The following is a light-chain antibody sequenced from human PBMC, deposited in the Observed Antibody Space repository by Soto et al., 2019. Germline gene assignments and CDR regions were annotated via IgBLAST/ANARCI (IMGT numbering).Light chain of an antibody. CDR3: QQYNNLYT. CDR2: GAS. Sequence: EIVMTQSPATLSVSPGERATLSCRASQSVRSNLAWYQQKPGQAPRLLIYGASTRATGIPARFSGSGSGTEFTLTISSLQSEDFAVYYCQQYNNLYTVGQGTRLEIK. V-gene: IGKV3-15*01. CDR1: QSVRSN. J-gene: IGKJ2*01.